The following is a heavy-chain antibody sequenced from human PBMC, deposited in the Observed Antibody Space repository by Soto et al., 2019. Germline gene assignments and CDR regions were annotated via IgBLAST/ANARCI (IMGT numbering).Heavy chain of an antibody. CDR1: GFTFSSYG. D-gene: IGHD1-26*01. Sequence: PGGSLRLSCAASGFTFSSYGMHWVRQAPGKGLEWVAVIWYDGSNKYYADSVKGRFTISRDNSKNTLYLQMNSLRAEDTAIYYCARGPAFIGLDYWGQGTPVTVS. CDR2: IWYDGSNK. J-gene: IGHJ4*02. CDR3: ARGPAFIGLDY. V-gene: IGHV3-33*01.